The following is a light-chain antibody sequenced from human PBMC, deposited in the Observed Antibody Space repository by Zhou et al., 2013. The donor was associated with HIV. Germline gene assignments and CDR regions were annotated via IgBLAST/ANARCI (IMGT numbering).Light chain of an antibody. J-gene: IGKJ2*01. CDR2: DAS. CDR3: QQYGSSPRT. CDR1: QSVSSS. Sequence: EIVLTQSPATLSLSPGERATLSCRASQSVSSSLAWYQQKPGQAPRLLIYDASTRANGIPARFSGSGSGTDFTLAISRLEPEDFAVYYCQQYGSSPRTFGQGTKLDIK. V-gene: IGKV3-20*01.